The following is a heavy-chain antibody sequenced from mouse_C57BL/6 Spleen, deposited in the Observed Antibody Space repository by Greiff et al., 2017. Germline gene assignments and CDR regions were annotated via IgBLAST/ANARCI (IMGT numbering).Heavy chain of an antibody. CDR1: GYTFTDYY. V-gene: IGHV1-26*01. Sequence: EVQLQQSGPELVKPGASVKISCKASGYTFTDYYMNWVKQSHGKSLEWIGDINPNNGGTSYNQKFKGKATLTVDKSSSTADMELRSLTSEDSAVYYCERCEGGYDFWVAYWGQGTLVTVSA. CDR3: ERCEGGYDFWVAY. D-gene: IGHD2-2*01. J-gene: IGHJ3*01. CDR2: INPNNGGT.